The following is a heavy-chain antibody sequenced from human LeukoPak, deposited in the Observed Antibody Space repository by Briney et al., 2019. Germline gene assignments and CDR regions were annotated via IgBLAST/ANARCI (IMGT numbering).Heavy chain of an antibody. J-gene: IGHJ4*02. CDR1: GGSISSSSYY. V-gene: IGHV4-39*01. CDR3: ARGDYDSRDFDY. CDR2: IYYSGST. Sequence: KSSETLSLTCTVSGGSISSSSYYWGWIRQPPGKGLEWIGSIYYSGSTYYNPSLKSRVTISVDTSKNQFSLKLSSVTAADTAVYYCARGDYDSRDFDYWGQGTLVTVSS. D-gene: IGHD3-22*01.